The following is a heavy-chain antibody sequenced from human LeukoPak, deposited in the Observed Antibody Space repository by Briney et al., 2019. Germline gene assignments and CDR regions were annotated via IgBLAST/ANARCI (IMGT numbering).Heavy chain of an antibody. CDR1: GGSISSSNW. V-gene: IGHV4-4*02. CDR3: AIRYSGSQNLPGA. CDR2: IYHSGST. D-gene: IGHD1-26*01. J-gene: IGHJ4*02. Sequence: SETLSLTCAVSGGSISSSNWWSWVRQPPGKGLEWIGEIYHSGSTNYNPSLKSRVTISVDKSKNQFSLKLSSVTAADTAVYYCAIRYSGSQNLPGAWGQGTLVTVSS.